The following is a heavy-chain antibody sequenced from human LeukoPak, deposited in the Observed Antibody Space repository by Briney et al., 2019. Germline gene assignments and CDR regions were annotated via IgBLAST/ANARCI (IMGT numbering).Heavy chain of an antibody. CDR3: ARDPDQSSGWLD. D-gene: IGHD6-19*01. CDR2: IYSGGST. V-gene: IGHV3-53*01. Sequence: GGSLTLSCAASGFTVSSNYMSWVRQAPGQGLEWVSVIYSGGSTYSEDSVKGRFTISRDNSKNTLYLQMNSLRAEDTAVYYCARDPDQSSGWLDWGQGTLVTVSS. J-gene: IGHJ4*02. CDR1: GFTVSSNY.